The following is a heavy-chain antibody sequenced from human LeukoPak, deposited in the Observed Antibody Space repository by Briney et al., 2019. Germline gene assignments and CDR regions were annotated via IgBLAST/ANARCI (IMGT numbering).Heavy chain of an antibody. D-gene: IGHD3-3*01. CDR1: GFTFSDYY. Sequence: PGGSLRLSCAASGFTFSDYYMSWIRQAPGKGLEWVSYISSSGSTIYYADSVKGRFTISRDNAKNSLYLQMNSLRAEDTAVYYCATTPPDYDFWSGYYPVPDYWGQGTLVTVSS. V-gene: IGHV3-11*01. CDR3: ATTPPDYDFWSGYYPVPDY. J-gene: IGHJ4*02. CDR2: ISSSGSTI.